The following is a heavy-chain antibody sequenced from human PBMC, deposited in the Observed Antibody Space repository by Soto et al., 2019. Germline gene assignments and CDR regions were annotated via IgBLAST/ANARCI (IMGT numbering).Heavy chain of an antibody. CDR2: IFYSGRSGST. Sequence: PSETLSLTCSVSGGSISSYYWSWIRQPPGKGLEWIGYIFYSGRSGSTNYNPSLKSRVTISVDTSKNQFSLKLSSVTAADTAVYYCARTALGWFDPWGQR. J-gene: IGHJ5*02. CDR1: GGSISSYY. D-gene: IGHD2-21*02. CDR3: ARTALGWFDP. V-gene: IGHV4-59*01.